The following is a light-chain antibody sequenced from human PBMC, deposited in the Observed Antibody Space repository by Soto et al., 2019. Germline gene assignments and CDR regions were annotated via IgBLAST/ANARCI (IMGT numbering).Light chain of an antibody. CDR2: KAS. Sequence: DVEMTQSPSTLPTSIGDRVTINCRASQNVSNWLAWYQQKPGKAPKLLIYKASRLESGVPSRFSASGSGTDFTLTINSLLSDDFATYFCQQYSNESTFGQGTKLEIK. CDR3: QQYSNEST. CDR1: QNVSNW. J-gene: IGKJ2*01. V-gene: IGKV1-5*03.